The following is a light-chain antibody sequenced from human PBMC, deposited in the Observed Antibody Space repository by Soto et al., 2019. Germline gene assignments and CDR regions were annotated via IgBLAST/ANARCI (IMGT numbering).Light chain of an antibody. CDR3: LHTLQTPWT. V-gene: IGKV2-28*01. CDR1: QSLLHQNGYNY. J-gene: IGKJ1*01. Sequence: DIVMTQSPLSLPVTPGEAASISCRSSQSLLHQNGYNYLDWYLQKPGQSPHLLIYLGSNRASGVPDRFSGSGSGTDFTLKISRVEAEDVGVYYCLHTLQTPWTFGQGTKVEIK. CDR2: LGS.